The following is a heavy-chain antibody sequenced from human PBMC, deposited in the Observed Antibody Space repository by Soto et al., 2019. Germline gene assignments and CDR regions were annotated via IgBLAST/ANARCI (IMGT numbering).Heavy chain of an antibody. CDR1: GFTFSSYW. CDR2: IYTDGSST. V-gene: IGHV3-74*01. CDR3: ARGRCSGGSCYSGDAFDI. Sequence: GGSLRLSCAASGFTFSSYWMNWVRQAPGKGLVCVSHIYTDGSSTTYADPVKVRFPISRDNAKNTLYLQMNSLGAEDTAVYYCARGRCSGGSCYSGDAFDIWGQGTMVTVSS. J-gene: IGHJ3*02. D-gene: IGHD2-15*01.